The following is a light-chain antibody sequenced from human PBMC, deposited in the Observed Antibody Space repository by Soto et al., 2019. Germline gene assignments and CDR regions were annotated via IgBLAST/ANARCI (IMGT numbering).Light chain of an antibody. CDR1: QSVSSY. V-gene: IGKV3-20*01. CDR2: GAS. CDR3: QQYGSSSWT. Sequence: EIVMTQSPATLSVSPGERATLSCRASQSVSSYLAWYQQQPGQAPRLLIYGASSRATGIPDRFSGSGSGTDFTLTISRLEPEDFAVYYCQQYGSSSWTFGQGTKVE. J-gene: IGKJ1*01.